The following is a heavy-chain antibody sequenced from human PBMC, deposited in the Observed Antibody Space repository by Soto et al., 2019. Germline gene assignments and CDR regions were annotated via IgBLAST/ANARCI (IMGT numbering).Heavy chain of an antibody. Sequence: GESLKISCAASGFTFSSYSMNWVRQAPGKGLEWVSSISSSSSYIYYADSVKGRFTISRDNAKNSLYLQMNSLRAEDTAVYYCASSGSSSSWYLLYYWGQGTLVTVSS. V-gene: IGHV3-21*01. CDR3: ASSGSSSSWYLLYY. J-gene: IGHJ4*02. D-gene: IGHD6-13*01. CDR1: GFTFSSYS. CDR2: ISSSSSYI.